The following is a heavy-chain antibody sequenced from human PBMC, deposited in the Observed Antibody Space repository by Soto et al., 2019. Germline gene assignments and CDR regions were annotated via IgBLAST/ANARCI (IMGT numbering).Heavy chain of an antibody. CDR3: ARGSWFGEFGYYYYMDV. Sequence: QVPLVQSGAEVKKPGASVKVSCKASGYTFTSYGISWVRQAPGQGLEWMGWISAYNGNTNYAQKLQGRVTMTTDTSTSTAYMELRSLRSDDTAVYYCARGSWFGEFGYYYYMDVWGKGTTVTVSS. CDR1: GYTFTSYG. J-gene: IGHJ6*03. V-gene: IGHV1-18*01. D-gene: IGHD3-10*01. CDR2: ISAYNGNT.